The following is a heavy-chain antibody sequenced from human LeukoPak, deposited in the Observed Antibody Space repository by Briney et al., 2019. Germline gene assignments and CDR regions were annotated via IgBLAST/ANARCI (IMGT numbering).Heavy chain of an antibody. Sequence: GASVKVSCKASGYTFTGYYMHWVRQAPGQGLEWMGGIIPIFGTANYAQKFQGRVTITADESTSTAYMGQSGLRSEDTAVYYCARTSREMTTSTGYFDYWGQGTLVTVSS. V-gene: IGHV1-69*13. CDR3: ARTSREMTTSTGYFDY. D-gene: IGHD5-24*01. J-gene: IGHJ4*02. CDR1: GYTFTGYY. CDR2: IIPIFGTA.